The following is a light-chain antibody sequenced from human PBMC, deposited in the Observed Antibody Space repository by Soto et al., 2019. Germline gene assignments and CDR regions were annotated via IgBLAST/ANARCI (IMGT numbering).Light chain of an antibody. J-gene: IGKJ1*01. CDR1: QSVLYSPNNKNF. V-gene: IGKV4-1*01. Sequence: DIVMTQSPDSLAVPLGERATINCKSSQSVLYSPNNKNFVAWYQQKPGQPPKLLIYWASTRESGVPDRFSGTGSGTDFTLTISSLQAEDVAVYYCQQYYSYFPWTFGQGTKVEIK. CDR3: QQYYSYFPWT. CDR2: WAS.